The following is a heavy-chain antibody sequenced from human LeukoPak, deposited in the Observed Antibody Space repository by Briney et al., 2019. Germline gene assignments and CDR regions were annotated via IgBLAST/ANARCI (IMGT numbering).Heavy chain of an antibody. CDR3: ARRAPTGYSSGWFPPYYYYYYMDV. CDR2: IYCSGST. J-gene: IGHJ6*03. D-gene: IGHD6-19*01. CDR1: GGSISSYY. V-gene: IGHV4-59*01. Sequence: NPSETLSLTCTASGGSISSYYWSWIRQPPGKGLEWIGYIYCSGSTNYNPSLKSRVTISVDTSKNQFSLKLSSVTAADTAVYYCARRAPTGYSSGWFPPYYYYYYMDVWGKGTTVTISS.